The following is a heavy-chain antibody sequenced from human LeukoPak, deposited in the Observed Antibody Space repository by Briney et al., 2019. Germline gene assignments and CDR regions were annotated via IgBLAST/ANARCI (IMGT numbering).Heavy chain of an antibody. CDR1: GFTFRNYV. Sequence: GGSLRLSCAASGFTFRNYVIHWVRQAPGKGLEWVAVTSSDLNVKLYADSVKGRFTISRDNPRSTLYLQMNSLRPEDTAIYYCAREGYYGSGSPPSLYFDYWGQGTLVTVSS. V-gene: IGHV3-30-3*01. J-gene: IGHJ4*02. D-gene: IGHD3-10*01. CDR3: AREGYYGSGSPPSLYFDY. CDR2: TSSDLNVK.